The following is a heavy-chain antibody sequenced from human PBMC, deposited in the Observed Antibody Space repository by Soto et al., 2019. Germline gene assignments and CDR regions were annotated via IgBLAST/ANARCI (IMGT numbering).Heavy chain of an antibody. CDR3: AKGGVIAAAGTCLDY. Sequence: PGGSLRLSCAASGFTFSSYSMYWVRQAPGKGLVWVSNINSDGTSANYADSVKGRFTISRDNSKNTLYLQMNSLRAEDTAVYYCAKGGVIAAAGTCLDYWGQGTLVTVSS. D-gene: IGHD6-13*01. CDR2: INSDGTSA. J-gene: IGHJ4*02. V-gene: IGHV3-74*01. CDR1: GFTFSSYS.